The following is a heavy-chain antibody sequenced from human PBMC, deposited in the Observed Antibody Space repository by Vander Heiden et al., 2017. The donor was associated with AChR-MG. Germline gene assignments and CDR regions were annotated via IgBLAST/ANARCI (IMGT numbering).Heavy chain of an antibody. Sequence: QLQLQESGSGLVKPSQTLSLTCAVSGGSISSGGYPGSWIRQQPGKGLEWIGYIYHSGSTYYNPSLKSRVTISVDRSKNQFSLKLSSVTAADTAVYYCARDKGDYYDSSGPVGWFDPWGQGTLVTVSS. J-gene: IGHJ5*02. V-gene: IGHV4-30-2*01. CDR2: IYHSGST. CDR1: GGSISSGGYP. CDR3: ARDKGDYYDSSGPVGWFDP. D-gene: IGHD3-22*01.